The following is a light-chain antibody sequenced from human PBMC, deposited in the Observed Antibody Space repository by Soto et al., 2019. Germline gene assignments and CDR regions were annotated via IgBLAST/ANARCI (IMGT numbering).Light chain of an antibody. CDR2: AAS. CDR1: QAISTW. J-gene: IGKJ2*01. Sequence: DIQMTQSPSSVSASIGDRVTITCRASQAISTWLAWYQQKPGKAPRVLIYAASDLQDGVPSRFSGSGSGTHFTLTISSLQPEDFATYYCQQANSFPYTFGQGTKLEIK. V-gene: IGKV1-12*01. CDR3: QQANSFPYT.